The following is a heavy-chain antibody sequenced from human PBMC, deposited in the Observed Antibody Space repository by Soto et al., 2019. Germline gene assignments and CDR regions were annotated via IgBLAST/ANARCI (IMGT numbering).Heavy chain of an antibody. J-gene: IGHJ3*02. CDR2: IVVGSGNT. V-gene: IGHV1-58*01. CDR1: GFTFTSSV. CDR3: HSGVLRFLDPGAFDI. Sequence: SVKVSCKASGFTFTSSVVQWVRQARGQRLEWIGWIVVGSGNTNYAQKFQERVTITRDMSTSTAYMELSSLRSEDTAVYYCHSGVLRFLDPGAFDIWGQGTMVTVSS. D-gene: IGHD3-3*01.